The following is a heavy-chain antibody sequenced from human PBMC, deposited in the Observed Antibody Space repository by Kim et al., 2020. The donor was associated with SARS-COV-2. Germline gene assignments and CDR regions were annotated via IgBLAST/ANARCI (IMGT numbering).Heavy chain of an antibody. D-gene: IGHD2-2*01. J-gene: IGHJ3*02. CDR1: GFTFRDNY. Sequence: GGSLRLSCAASGFTFRDNYMSWIRQAPGKGLEWVSYISSSGSTIYYVDSLKGRFTISRDNAKNSLYLQMNSLRVEDTAVYYCARGNSAARRHDAFDIWGQGTMVTVFS. CDR2: ISSSGSTI. V-gene: IGHV3-11*01. CDR3: ARGNSAARRHDAFDI.